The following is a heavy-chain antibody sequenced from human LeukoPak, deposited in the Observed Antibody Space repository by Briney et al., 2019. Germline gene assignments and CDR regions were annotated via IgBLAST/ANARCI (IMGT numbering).Heavy chain of an antibody. CDR2: ISYDGSNK. J-gene: IGHJ5*02. Sequence: PGGSLRLSCAASGFTFSSYAMHWVRQAPGKGLEWVAVISYDGSNKYYADSVKGRFTISRDNSKNTLYLQMNSLRAEDTAVYYCAELSITTSWGQGTLVTVCS. CDR3: AELSITTS. V-gene: IGHV3-30-3*01. D-gene: IGHD3-3*01. CDR1: GFTFSSYA.